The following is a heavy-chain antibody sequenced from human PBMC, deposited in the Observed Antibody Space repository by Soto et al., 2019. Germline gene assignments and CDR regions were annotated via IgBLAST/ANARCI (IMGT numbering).Heavy chain of an antibody. V-gene: IGHV4-59*01. CDR3: AREEQWLLDY. Sequence: PSETLSLTCTVSGGSISSYYWSWIRQPPGKGLELIGYIYYSGSTNYNPSLKSRVTISVDTSKNQFSLKLSSVTAADTAVYYCAREEQWLLDYWGQGTLVTVSS. D-gene: IGHD6-19*01. CDR1: GGSISSYY. CDR2: IYYSGST. J-gene: IGHJ4*02.